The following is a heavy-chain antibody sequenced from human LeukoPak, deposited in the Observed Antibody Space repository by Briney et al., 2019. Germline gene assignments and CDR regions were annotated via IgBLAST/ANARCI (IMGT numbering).Heavy chain of an antibody. CDR3: ARVLVRTTRQYAFIDP. Sequence: TSETLSLTCSVSGTTNSTHYWTWIRQPAGKGLEWIGRIYTSGVTNTNPSLKSRVTMSVDSSKNQFSLKMTSVTAADTAVYFCARVLVRTTRQYAFIDPWGQGILVTVSS. CDR1: GTTNSTHY. D-gene: IGHD3-10*01. V-gene: IGHV4-4*07. J-gene: IGHJ5*02. CDR2: IYTSGVT.